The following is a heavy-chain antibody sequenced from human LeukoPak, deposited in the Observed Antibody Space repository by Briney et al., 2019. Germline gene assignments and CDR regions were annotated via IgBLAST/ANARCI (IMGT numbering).Heavy chain of an antibody. D-gene: IGHD6-19*01. CDR1: GYTFTSYG. V-gene: IGHV1-18*01. J-gene: IGHJ4*02. CDR2: ISAYNGNT. Sequence: AASVKVSCKASGYTFTSYGISWVRQAPGQGLEWMGWISAYNGNTNYAQKLQGRVTMTTDTSTSTAYMELRSLRSDDTAVYYCARDTWSVAGSGNFDYWGQGTLVTVSS. CDR3: ARDTWSVAGSGNFDY.